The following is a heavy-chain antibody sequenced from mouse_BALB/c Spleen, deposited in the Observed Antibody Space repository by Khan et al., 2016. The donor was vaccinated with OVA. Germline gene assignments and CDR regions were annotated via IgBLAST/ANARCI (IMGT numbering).Heavy chain of an antibody. J-gene: IGHJ1*01. CDR2: ISSGGNYT. Sequence: EVQLVESGGGLVQPGGSLKLSCAASGFTFSSYAMSWVRQTPEKRLEWVATISSGGNYTYYPDSVKGRFTISRDNAKNTLYLQMSSLRYEDTAMYDCARPPITTVVATSYWFFDVWGAGTTGTVSS. CDR1: GFTFSSYA. D-gene: IGHD1-1*01. CDR3: ARPPITTVVATSYWFFDV. V-gene: IGHV5-9-3*01.